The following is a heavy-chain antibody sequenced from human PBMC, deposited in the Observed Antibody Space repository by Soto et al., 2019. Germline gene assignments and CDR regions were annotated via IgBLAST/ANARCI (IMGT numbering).Heavy chain of an antibody. D-gene: IGHD2-15*01. CDR1: GFTVSSNY. J-gene: IGHJ6*02. Sequence: GESLKISCAASGFTVSSNYMSSVRQAPGKGLEWVSVIYSGGSTYYADSVKGRFTISRDNSKNTLYLQMNSLRAEDTAVYYCARGYCSGGSCNRRAYGMDVWGQGTTVTVSS. CDR2: IYSGGST. CDR3: ARGYCSGGSCNRRAYGMDV. V-gene: IGHV3-53*01.